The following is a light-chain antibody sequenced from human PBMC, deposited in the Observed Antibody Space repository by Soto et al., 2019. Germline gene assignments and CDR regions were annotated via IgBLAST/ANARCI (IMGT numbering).Light chain of an antibody. V-gene: IGKV3-20*01. CDR3: HQYSSSPRT. J-gene: IGKJ1*01. CDR1: QSVSNNY. Sequence: EVVLTQSPGTLSLSPGERATLSCRASQSVSNNYLAWYQQKPGQAPRLLIYGASTRATGVPDRFSGRGSGTEFTLTISRLEPEDFVVFYCHQYSSSPRTFGQGTRVEVK. CDR2: GAS.